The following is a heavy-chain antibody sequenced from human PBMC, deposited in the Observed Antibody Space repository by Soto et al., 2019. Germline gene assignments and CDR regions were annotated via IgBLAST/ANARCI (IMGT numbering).Heavy chain of an antibody. D-gene: IGHD4-17*01. Sequence: GASVKVSCKASGGTFSSYAISWVRQAPGQGLEWMGGIIPIFGTANYAQKFQGRVTITADESTSTAYMELSSLRSEDTAVYYCAREEGHGDYVGFDYWGQGTLVTVSS. CDR2: IIPIFGTA. V-gene: IGHV1-69*13. CDR1: GGTFSSYA. CDR3: AREEGHGDYVGFDY. J-gene: IGHJ4*02.